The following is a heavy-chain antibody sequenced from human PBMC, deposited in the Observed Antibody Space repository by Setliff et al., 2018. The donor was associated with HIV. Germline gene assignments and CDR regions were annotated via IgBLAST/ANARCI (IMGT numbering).Heavy chain of an antibody. CDR2: TKNKDNSFTT. D-gene: IGHD3-3*01. CDR3: SRQIFGVLIGYYGLDV. J-gene: IGHJ6*02. CDR1: GFTFSDHY. V-gene: IGHV3-72*01. Sequence: PGGSLRLSCAASGFTFSDHYMDWVRQAPGKGLEWVGRTKNKDNSFTTEYAASVKGRFTISRDDSKNSLSLHMNSLKTEDTAVYYCSRQIFGVLIGYYGLDVWGQGTTVTVSS.